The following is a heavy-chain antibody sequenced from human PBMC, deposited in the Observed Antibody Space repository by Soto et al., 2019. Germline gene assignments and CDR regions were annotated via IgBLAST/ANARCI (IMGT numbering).Heavy chain of an antibody. J-gene: IGHJ4*02. D-gene: IGHD2-15*01. CDR2: IYDYGST. CDR3: ASDDGGCSDY. CDR1: GGSVSSGSHF. V-gene: IGHV4-61*01. Sequence: QVQLQESGPGLVKPSETLSLTCTVSGGSVSSGSHFWSWIRQPPGKGLEWIGYIYDYGSTNYNPYFKSRVTISVDTSKNQFSLKLSSVTAADTAVYYCASDDGGCSDYWGQGTLVTVSS.